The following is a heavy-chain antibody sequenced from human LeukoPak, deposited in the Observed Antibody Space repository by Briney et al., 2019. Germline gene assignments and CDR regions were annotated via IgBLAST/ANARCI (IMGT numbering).Heavy chain of an antibody. D-gene: IGHD2-2*02. Sequence: GGSLRLSCAASGFTFSSYAMSWVRQAPGKGLEWVSAISGSGGSTYYADSVKGRFTISRDNSKNTLYLQMNSLRAEDTAVYYCAKDRIVVVPAAIIYYFDYWGQGTLVTVSS. V-gene: IGHV3-23*01. CDR3: AKDRIVVVPAAIIYYFDY. J-gene: IGHJ4*02. CDR1: GFTFSSYA. CDR2: ISGSGGST.